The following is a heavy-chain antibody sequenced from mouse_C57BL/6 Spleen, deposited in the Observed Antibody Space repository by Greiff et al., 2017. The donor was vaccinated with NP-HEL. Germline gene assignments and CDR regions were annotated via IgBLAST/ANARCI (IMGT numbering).Heavy chain of an antibody. CDR2: INPGSGGT. CDR3: ARSYDYDGGWFAY. D-gene: IGHD2-4*01. CDR1: GYAFTNYL. Sequence: VQLQQSGAELVRPGTSVKVSCKASGYAFTNYLIEWVKQRPGQGLEWIGVINPGSGGTNYNEKFKGKATLTADKSSSTAYMQLSSLTSEDSAVYVCARSYDYDGGWFAYWGQGTLVTVSA. V-gene: IGHV1-54*01. J-gene: IGHJ3*01.